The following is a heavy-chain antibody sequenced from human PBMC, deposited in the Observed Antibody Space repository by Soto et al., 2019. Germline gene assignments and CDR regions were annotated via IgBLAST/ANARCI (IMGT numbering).Heavy chain of an antibody. D-gene: IGHD6-6*01. J-gene: IGHJ5*02. Sequence: GGSRRLSCAASGFTFSNAWMNWVRQAPGKGLEWVGRIKSKTDGGTTDYAAPVKGRFTISRDDSKNTLYLQMNSLKTEDTAVYYCTTNFFRPGNWFDPWGQGTLVTVSS. V-gene: IGHV3-15*07. CDR2: IKSKTDGGTT. CDR3: TTNFFRPGNWFDP. CDR1: GFTFSNAW.